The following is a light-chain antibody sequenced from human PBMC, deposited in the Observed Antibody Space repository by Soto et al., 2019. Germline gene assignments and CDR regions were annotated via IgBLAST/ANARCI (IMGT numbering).Light chain of an antibody. J-gene: IGKJ1*01. V-gene: IGKV1-39*01. CDR1: QRISTY. CDR3: QQSYSTPRT. Sequence: DIKMTQSPSSLSASVGARVTIICRASQRISTYLNWYQQKQGKAPKFMIYDASNLQSGVPSRFSGGGSGTDCTLTISSLQPEDVATYYCQQSYSTPRTLGQGTKVDIK. CDR2: DAS.